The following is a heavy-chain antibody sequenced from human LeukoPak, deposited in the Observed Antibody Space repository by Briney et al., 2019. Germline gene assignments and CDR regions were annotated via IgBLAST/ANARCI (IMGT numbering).Heavy chain of an antibody. J-gene: IGHJ4*02. D-gene: IGHD3-10*01. CDR2: ISSSSSYI. Sequence: NTGGSLRLSCAASGFTFSSYAMSWVRQAPGKGLEWVSSISSSSSYIYYADSVKGRFTISRDNAKNSLYLQMNSLRAEDTAVYYCARVPLWFGEGGQGTLVTVSS. CDR1: GFTFSSYA. V-gene: IGHV3-21*01. CDR3: ARVPLWFGE.